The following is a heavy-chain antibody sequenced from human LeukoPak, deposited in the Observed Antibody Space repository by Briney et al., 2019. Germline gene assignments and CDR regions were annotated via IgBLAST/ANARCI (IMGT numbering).Heavy chain of an antibody. CDR2: IYTSGST. CDR3: ATGYSYGYGYYYYYMDV. J-gene: IGHJ6*03. V-gene: IGHV4-61*02. D-gene: IGHD5-18*01. Sequence: KTSETLSLTCTVSGGSISSGSYYWSWIRQPAGKGLEWIGRIYTSGSTNYNPSLKSRVTISVDTSKNQFFLKLSSVTAADTAVYYCATGYSYGYGYYYYYMDVWGKGTTVTVSS. CDR1: GGSISSGSYY.